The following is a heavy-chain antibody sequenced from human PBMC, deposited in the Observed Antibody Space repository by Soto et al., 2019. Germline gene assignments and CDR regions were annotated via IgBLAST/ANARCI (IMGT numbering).Heavy chain of an antibody. CDR2: ISSSSSYI. D-gene: IGHD3-3*01. J-gene: IGHJ6*02. V-gene: IGHV3-21*01. CDR3: ARDRRFLEWLSQYYYYGMDV. Sequence: LRLSCAASGFTFSSYSMNWVRQAPGKGLEWVSSISSSSSYIYYADSVKGRFTISRDNAKNSLYLQMNSLRAEDTAVYYCARDRRFLEWLSQYYYYGMDVWGQGTTVTVSS. CDR1: GFTFSSYS.